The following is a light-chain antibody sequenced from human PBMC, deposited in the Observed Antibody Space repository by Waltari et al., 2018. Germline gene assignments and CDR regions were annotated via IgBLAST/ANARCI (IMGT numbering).Light chain of an antibody. Sequence: SCRASQSSSKYLAWDQQKPGQAPRLLIYQASSRAAGIPDRFSGSGSGTDFSLTISRLEPEDFAVYYCQHYESLPVTFGQGTKVEIK. CDR2: QAS. CDR3: QHYESLPVT. V-gene: IGKV3-20*01. J-gene: IGKJ1*01. CDR1: QSSSKY.